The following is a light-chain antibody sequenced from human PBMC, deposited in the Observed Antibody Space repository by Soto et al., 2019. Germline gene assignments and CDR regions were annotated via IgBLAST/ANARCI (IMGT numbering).Light chain of an antibody. V-gene: IGKV1-33*01. Sequence: DIQMTQSPSSLSASEGDRVTITCQSSHDVSRNLNWFQQKPGEAPQLLIYDASNLERGVPSRFSGSGSGTDFTLTFSRLQPEDVATYYCQQYNSMLSFGGGTEVEIK. J-gene: IGKJ4*01. CDR2: DAS. CDR1: HDVSRN. CDR3: QQYNSMLS.